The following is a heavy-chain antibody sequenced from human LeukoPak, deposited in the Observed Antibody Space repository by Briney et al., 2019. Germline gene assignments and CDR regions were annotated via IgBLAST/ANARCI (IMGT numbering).Heavy chain of an antibody. D-gene: IGHD3-10*01. CDR3: TRDLFRGFPLLWFGELTSFSPPLGMDV. V-gene: IGHV3-49*03. CDR1: GFTFGDYA. Sequence: PGGSLRLSCTASGFTFGDYAMSWFRQAPGKGLEWVGFIRSKAYGGTTEYAASVKGRFTISRDDSKSIAYLQMNSLKTEDTAVYYCTRDLFRGFPLLWFGELTSFSPPLGMDVWGQGTTVTVSS. J-gene: IGHJ6*02. CDR2: IRSKAYGGTT.